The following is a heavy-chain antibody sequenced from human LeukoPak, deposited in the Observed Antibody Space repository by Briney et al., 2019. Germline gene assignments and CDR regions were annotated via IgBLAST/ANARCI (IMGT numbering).Heavy chain of an antibody. CDR1: GFTFSSYA. J-gene: IGHJ4*02. CDR2: ISYDGSNK. Sequence: GRSLRLSCAASGFTFSSYAMHWVRQAPGKGLEWVAVISYDGSNKYYADSVKGRFTISRDNSKNTLYLQMNSLRVEDTAVYYCARPVWFGELGDYFDYWGQGTLVTVSS. CDR3: ARPVWFGELGDYFDY. D-gene: IGHD3-10*01. V-gene: IGHV3-30*04.